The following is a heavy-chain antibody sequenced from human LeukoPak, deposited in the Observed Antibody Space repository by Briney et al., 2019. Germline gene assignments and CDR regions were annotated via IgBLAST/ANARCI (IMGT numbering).Heavy chain of an antibody. D-gene: IGHD5-24*01. V-gene: IGHV4-59*01. CDR2: IFYTGCT. Sequence: SETLSLTCTVSGGSISGYYWSWIRQPPGKGLEWIGFIFYTGCTNYNPSLKSRVTISVDTSKNQFSLRLSSVTAADTAVYSCARGGGYNTFDYWGQGTLVTVSS. CDR3: ARGGGYNTFDY. CDR1: GGSISGYY. J-gene: IGHJ4*02.